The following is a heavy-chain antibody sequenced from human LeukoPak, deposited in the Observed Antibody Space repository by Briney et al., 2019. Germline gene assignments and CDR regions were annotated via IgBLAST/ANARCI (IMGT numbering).Heavy chain of an antibody. CDR2: IYPSDSDT. Sequence: GESLKISCMGSGYIFTNYWIGWVRQMPGKGLEWMGIIYPSDSDTRYSPSFQGQVTISADKSISTAYLQWSSLKASDTAMYYCARQHTSLIGYDWIDYWGQGTLVTVSS. CDR3: ARQHTSLIGYDWIDY. CDR1: GYIFTNYW. D-gene: IGHD5-12*01. J-gene: IGHJ4*02. V-gene: IGHV5-51*01.